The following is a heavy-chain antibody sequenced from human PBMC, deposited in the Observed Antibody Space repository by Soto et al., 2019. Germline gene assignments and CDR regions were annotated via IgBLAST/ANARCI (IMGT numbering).Heavy chain of an antibody. J-gene: IGHJ6*02. CDR3: ARTGQPDFAGGMDI. CDR1: GGSISADGYF. V-gene: IGHV4-39*01. D-gene: IGHD2-21*02. Sequence: QLQLHESGPGLVKPSETLSLTCTVSGGSISADGYFWGWIRLPPGKGLEWIGDINYRGDTYYNPSLKSRVAIYVDQSKTQFSLRLNSVTAADTAIYYCARTGQPDFAGGMDIWGQGTTVTVSS. CDR2: INYRGDT.